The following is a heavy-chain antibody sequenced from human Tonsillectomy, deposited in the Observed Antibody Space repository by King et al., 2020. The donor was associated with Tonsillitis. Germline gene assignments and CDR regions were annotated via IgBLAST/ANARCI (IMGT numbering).Heavy chain of an antibody. CDR3: ARVTSSVILTGSPYYFDY. CDR1: GFTFSSYA. CDR2: ISYDGSNK. J-gene: IGHJ4*02. D-gene: IGHD3-9*01. Sequence: QLVQSGGGVVQPGRSLRLSCAASGFTFSSYAMHWVRQAPGKGLEWVAVISYDGSNKYYADSVKGRFTISRDNSKNTLYLQMNSLRAEDTAVYYCARVTSSVILTGSPYYFDYWGQGTLVTVSS. V-gene: IGHV3-30-3*01.